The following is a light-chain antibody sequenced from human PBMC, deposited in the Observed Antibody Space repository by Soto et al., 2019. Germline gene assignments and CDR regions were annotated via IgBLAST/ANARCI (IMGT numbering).Light chain of an antibody. J-gene: IGKJ5*01. V-gene: IGKV1-5*01. CDR2: DAS. Sequence: IQLTMLTSYVCASVEDRITITWRVSQSISSWLAWYQQKPGKAPKLLIYDASSLESGVPSRFSGSGSGTEFTLTIGSLQPEDFAVYYCQQYNNWPPITFGEGTRLEIK. CDR1: QSISSW. CDR3: QQYNNWPPIT.